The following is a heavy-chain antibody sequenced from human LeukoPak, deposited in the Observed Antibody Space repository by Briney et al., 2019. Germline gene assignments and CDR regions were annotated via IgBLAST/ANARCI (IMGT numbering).Heavy chain of an antibody. CDR3: ARDGDYDILTGRAFDI. V-gene: IGHV1-2*04. D-gene: IGHD3-9*01. Sequence: GASVKVSCKASGYTFTGYYMHWVRQAPGQGLEWMGWINPNSGGTNYAQKFQGWVTMTRDTSISTAYMELSRLRSDDTAVDYCARDGDYDILTGRAFDIWGQGTMVTVSS. CDR2: INPNSGGT. J-gene: IGHJ3*02. CDR1: GYTFTGYY.